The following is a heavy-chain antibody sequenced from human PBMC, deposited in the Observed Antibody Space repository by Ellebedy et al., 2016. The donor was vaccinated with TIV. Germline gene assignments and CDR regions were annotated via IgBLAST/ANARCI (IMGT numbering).Heavy chain of an antibody. J-gene: IGHJ3*02. CDR3: ARTTFSGIDAFHI. V-gene: IGHV5-51*01. CDR1: GYSFSSYW. Sequence: GESLKISCKASGYSFSSYWIPWVRQMPGKGLEWMGIIFPGDSDTKYSPSFEGQVTISADKSINTAYLQWNSLKASDTAMYYCARTTFSGIDAFHIWGQGTAVAVSS. CDR2: IFPGDSDT. D-gene: IGHD3-10*01.